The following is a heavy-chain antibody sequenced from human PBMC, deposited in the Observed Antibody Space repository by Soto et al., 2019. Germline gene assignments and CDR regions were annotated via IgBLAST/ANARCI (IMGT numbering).Heavy chain of an antibody. J-gene: IGHJ4*02. Sequence: PGGSLRLSCAASGFTVINNYMTWVRQAPGKGLEWVSFIYGSGSTYYADSVKGRFTISRDNFKNTLYLQMNSLRAEDTAVYYCARGYSYTQPVFDYWGLGTLVTVSS. CDR3: ARGYSYTQPVFDY. D-gene: IGHD5-18*01. V-gene: IGHV3-53*01. CDR1: GFTVINNY. CDR2: IYGSGST.